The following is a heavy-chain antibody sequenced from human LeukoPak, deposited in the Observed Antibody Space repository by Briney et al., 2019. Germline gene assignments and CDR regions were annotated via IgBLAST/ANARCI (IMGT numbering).Heavy chain of an antibody. CDR1: GFTFSSYW. Sequence: PGGSLRLSCVGSGFTFSSYWMSWVRQTPGKGLEWVANIKQDGSEKYYVDSVKGRFTISRDNAKNSLYLQMNSLRAEDTAVYFCARVYSSGWTYYFDYWGQGTLVTVSS. CDR2: IKQDGSEK. V-gene: IGHV3-7*01. D-gene: IGHD6-19*01. J-gene: IGHJ4*02. CDR3: ARVYSSGWTYYFDY.